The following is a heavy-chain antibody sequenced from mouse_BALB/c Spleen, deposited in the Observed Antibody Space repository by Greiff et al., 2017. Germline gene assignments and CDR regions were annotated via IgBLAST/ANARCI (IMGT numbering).Heavy chain of an antibody. J-gene: IGHJ4*01. D-gene: IGHD1-1*02. CDR3: ARNGPYSGNPSMDY. Sequence: VQLQESGPGLVQPSQSLSITCTVSGFSLTSYGVHWVRQSPGKGLEWLGVIWSGGSTDYNAAFISRLSISKDNSKSQVFFKMNSLQANDTAIYYCARNGPYSGNPSMDYWGQGTSVTVSS. V-gene: IGHV2-2*02. CDR1: GFSLTSYG. CDR2: IWSGGST.